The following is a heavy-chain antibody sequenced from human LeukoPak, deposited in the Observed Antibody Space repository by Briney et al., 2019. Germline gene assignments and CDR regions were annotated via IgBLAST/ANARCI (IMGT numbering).Heavy chain of an antibody. D-gene: IGHD2-2*01. CDR1: GDSVSSHSVT. CDR3: ARRLTQYDCFDP. J-gene: IGHJ5*02. Sequence: SQTLSLTCAISGDSVSSHSVTWNWIRQSPPRGLEWLGRTYYRSTWYNDYAVSVRGRITVNPDTSKNQFSLHLNSVTPEDTAVYYCARRLTQYDCFDPWGQGILVTVSS. CDR2: TYYRSTWYN. V-gene: IGHV6-1*01.